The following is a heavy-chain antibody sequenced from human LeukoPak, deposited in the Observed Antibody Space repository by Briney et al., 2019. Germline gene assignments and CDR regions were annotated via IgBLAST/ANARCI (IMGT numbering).Heavy chain of an antibody. CDR2: IYYSGST. Sequence: SSETLSLTCTVSGGSISSGGYYWNWIRQPPGKALEWIGYIYYSGSTNYNPSLKSRVTISVDTSKNQFSLKLSSVTAADAAVYYCARGCSSTSCDPYYYYAMDVWGQGTTVTVSS. V-gene: IGHV4-61*08. CDR3: ARGCSSTSCDPYYYYAMDV. CDR1: GGSISSGGYY. J-gene: IGHJ6*02. D-gene: IGHD2-2*01.